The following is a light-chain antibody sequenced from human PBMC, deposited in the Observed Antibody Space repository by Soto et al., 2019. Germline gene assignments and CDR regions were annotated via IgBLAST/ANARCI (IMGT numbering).Light chain of an antibody. CDR3: HHRSNWPRT. V-gene: IGKV3-11*01. J-gene: IGKJ4*01. CDR1: QSVRSY. Sequence: EIVLTQSPATLSLSPGERATLSCRDSQSVRSYLVWYQQKPGQAPRLLIYDASTRATGIPARFGGSGSGTDFTLTISSLEPEDFAFDYCHHRSNWPRTFGGGTKVESK. CDR2: DAS.